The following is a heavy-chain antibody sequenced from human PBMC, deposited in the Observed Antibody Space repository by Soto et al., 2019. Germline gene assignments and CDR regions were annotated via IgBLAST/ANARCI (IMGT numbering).Heavy chain of an antibody. J-gene: IGHJ6*02. CDR2: INPNSGGT. V-gene: IGHV1-2*04. CDR3: ARATLGYCSGGSCQDYYYYGMDV. D-gene: IGHD2-15*01. Sequence: ASVKVSCKASGYTFTGYYMHWVRQAPGQGLEWMEWINPNSGGTNYAQKFQGWVTMTRDTSISTAYMELSRLRSDDTAVYYCARATLGYCSGGSCQDYYYYGMDVWGQGTTVTVSS. CDR1: GYTFTGYY.